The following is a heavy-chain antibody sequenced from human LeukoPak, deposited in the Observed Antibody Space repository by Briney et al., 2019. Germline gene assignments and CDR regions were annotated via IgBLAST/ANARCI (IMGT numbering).Heavy chain of an antibody. V-gene: IGHV3-7*01. D-gene: IGHD3-3*01. CDR1: GFTFSSYW. CDR3: EGYDFWSGYYTHDY. J-gene: IGHJ4*02. Sequence: PGGSLRFSCAASGFTFSSYWMSWVRQAPGKGLEWVANIKQDGSEKYYVDSVKGRFTISRDNAKNSLYLQMNSLRAEDTAVYYCEGYDFWSGYYTHDYWGQGTLVTVSS. CDR2: IKQDGSEK.